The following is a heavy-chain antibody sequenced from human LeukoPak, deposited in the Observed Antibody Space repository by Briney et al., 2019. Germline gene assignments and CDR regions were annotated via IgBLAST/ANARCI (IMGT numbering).Heavy chain of an antibody. Sequence: ASVKVSCKASGGTFSSYAISWVRQAPGQGLEWMGGIIPIFGTANYAQKFQGRVTMTTDTSTSTAYMELRSLRSDDTAVYYCARVTDGDPDYWGQGTLVTVSS. CDR3: ARVTDGDPDY. J-gene: IGHJ4*02. D-gene: IGHD4-17*01. CDR2: IIPIFGTA. CDR1: GGTFSSYA. V-gene: IGHV1-69*05.